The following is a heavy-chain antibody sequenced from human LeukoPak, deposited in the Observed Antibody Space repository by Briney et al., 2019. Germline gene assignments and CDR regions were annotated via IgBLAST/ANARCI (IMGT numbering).Heavy chain of an antibody. Sequence: GGSLRLSCAASGFTFSSFSMNWVRQAPGKGLELVSSISSGSSYIYYADSVKGRFTISRDNAKNSLYLQMNSLRAEDTAVYYCARPPFEYSSSSGWFDPWGQGTLVTVSS. J-gene: IGHJ5*02. V-gene: IGHV3-21*01. CDR2: ISSGSSYI. D-gene: IGHD6-6*01. CDR1: GFTFSSFS. CDR3: ARPPFEYSSSSGWFDP.